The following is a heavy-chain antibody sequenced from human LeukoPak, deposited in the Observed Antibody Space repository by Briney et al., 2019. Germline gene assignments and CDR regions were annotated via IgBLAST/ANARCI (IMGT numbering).Heavy chain of an antibody. Sequence: GGSLRLSCAASGFTFSDYYMSWIRQAPGKGLEWVSYISSSSSYTNYADSVKGRFTISRDNAKNSLYLQMNRLRAEDTAVYYCAREVEAAGALDYWGQGTLVTVSS. CDR2: ISSSSSYT. D-gene: IGHD6-13*01. J-gene: IGHJ4*02. CDR3: AREVEAAGALDY. CDR1: GFTFSDYY. V-gene: IGHV3-11*06.